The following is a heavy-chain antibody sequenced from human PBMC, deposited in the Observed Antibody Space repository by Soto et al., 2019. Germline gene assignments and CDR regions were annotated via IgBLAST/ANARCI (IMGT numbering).Heavy chain of an antibody. CDR3: TTLTYYYGSGSSP. J-gene: IGHJ5*02. CDR1: GISFSNAW. Sequence: GGSLRLSCAASGISFSNAWMNWVRQAPGKGLEWVGRIKSKIDGGTTDYGAPTKGRFTISRDDSKNTLFLQVHSLKTEDTAVYYCTTLTYYYGSGSSPWGQGTLVTVSS. D-gene: IGHD3-10*01. V-gene: IGHV3-15*07. CDR2: IKSKIDGGTT.